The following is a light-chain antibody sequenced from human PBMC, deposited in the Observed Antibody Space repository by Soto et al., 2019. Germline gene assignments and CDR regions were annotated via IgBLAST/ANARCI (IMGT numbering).Light chain of an antibody. V-gene: IGKV1-33*01. J-gene: IGKJ5*01. CDR2: DAS. CDR3: QQRNVWPPIT. CDR1: QDISNY. Sequence: DIQMTQSPSSLSASVGDRVTITCQASQDISNYLNWYQQKPGKAPKLLIYDASNLETGVPSRFSGSGSGTDFTFTISSLQSEDFAVYYCQQRNVWPPITFGQGTRLEIK.